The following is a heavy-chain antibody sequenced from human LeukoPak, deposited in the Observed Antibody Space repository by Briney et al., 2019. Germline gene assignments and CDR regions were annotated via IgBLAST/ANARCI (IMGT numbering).Heavy chain of an antibody. D-gene: IGHD3-3*01. Sequence: PGGSLRLSCAASGFTFSSYGMHWVRQAPGKGLEWVAFIRYDGSNKYYADSVKGRFTISRDNSKNTLYLQMNSLRAEDTAVYYCAKDHYDFWSGYSYYFDYWGQGTLVTVSS. CDR3: AKDHYDFWSGYSYYFDY. CDR2: IRYDGSNK. J-gene: IGHJ4*02. V-gene: IGHV3-30*02. CDR1: GFTFSSYG.